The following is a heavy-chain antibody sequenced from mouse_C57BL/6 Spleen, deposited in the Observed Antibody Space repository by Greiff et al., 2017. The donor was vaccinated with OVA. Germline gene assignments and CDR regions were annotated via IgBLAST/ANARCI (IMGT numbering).Heavy chain of an antibody. V-gene: IGHV1-69*01. D-gene: IGHD1-1*01. Sequence: QVQLQQPGAELVMPGASVKLSCKASGYTFTSYWMHWVKQRPGQGLEWIGEIDPSDSYTNSNQKFKGKSTLTVDKSSSTAYMQLSSLTSEDTAVYYCARWRSSYYFDYWGQGTTLTVSS. CDR3: ARWRSSYYFDY. CDR2: IDPSDSYT. CDR1: GYTFTSYW. J-gene: IGHJ2*01.